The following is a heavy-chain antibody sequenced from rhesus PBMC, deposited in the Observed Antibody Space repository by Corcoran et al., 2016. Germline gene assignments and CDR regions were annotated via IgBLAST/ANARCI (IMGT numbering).Heavy chain of an antibody. CDR3: ARVPRTIFGLENEYFEF. V-gene: IGHV4S10*01. CDR2: IYGSRTST. Sequence: QVQLQESGPGVVKPSETLSLTCAVSGGSISDSYRWSWIRQPPGKGLEWIGYIYGSRTSTNYNPSLRSRVTISKDTSRSQFSLKLSSVTAADTAVYYCARVPRTIFGLENEYFEFWGQGALVTVSS. D-gene: IGHD3-3*01. J-gene: IGHJ1*01. CDR1: GGSISDSYR.